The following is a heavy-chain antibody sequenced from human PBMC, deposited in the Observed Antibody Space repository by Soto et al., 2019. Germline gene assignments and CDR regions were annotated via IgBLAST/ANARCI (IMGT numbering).Heavy chain of an antibody. CDR2: ISGSGGST. Sequence: LSLTCAASGFTFSSYAMSWVRQAPGKGLEWVSAISGSGGSTYYADSVKGRFTISRDNSKNTLYLQMNSLRAEDTAVYYCAKAKSSGPYYYYYGMDVWGQGTTVTVSS. J-gene: IGHJ6*02. CDR1: GFTFSSYA. D-gene: IGHD6-19*01. CDR3: AKAKSSGPYYYYYGMDV. V-gene: IGHV3-23*01.